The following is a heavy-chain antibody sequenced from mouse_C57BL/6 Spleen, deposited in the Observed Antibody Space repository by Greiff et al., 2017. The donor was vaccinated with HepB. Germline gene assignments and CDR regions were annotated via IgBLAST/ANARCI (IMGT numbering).Heavy chain of an antibody. CDR2: IDPEDGET. V-gene: IGHV14-2*01. J-gene: IGHJ4*01. Sequence: VQLQQSGAELVKPGASVKLSCTASGFNIKDYYMHWVKQRTEQGLEWIGRIDPEDGETKYAPKFQGKATITADTSSNTAYLQLSSLTSEDTAVYYWAGGLRRGYYAMDYWGQGTSVTVSS. D-gene: IGHD2-12*01. CDR1: GFNIKDYY. CDR3: AGGLRRGYYAMDY.